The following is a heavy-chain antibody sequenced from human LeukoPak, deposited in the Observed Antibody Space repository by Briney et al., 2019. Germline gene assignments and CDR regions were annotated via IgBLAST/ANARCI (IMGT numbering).Heavy chain of an antibody. V-gene: IGHV4-39*01. D-gene: IGHD1-26*01. CDR2: IYYSGST. CDR1: GGSISSSTYY. CDR3: ATPYSGGYHGLDI. Sequence: SETLSLTCTVSGGSISSSTYYWGWIRQPPGKGLEWIGSIYYSGSTYYNPSLKSRLTISVDTSKNQFSLKLNSVTAADTAVYYCATPYSGGYHGLDIWGQGTMVTVSS. J-gene: IGHJ3*02.